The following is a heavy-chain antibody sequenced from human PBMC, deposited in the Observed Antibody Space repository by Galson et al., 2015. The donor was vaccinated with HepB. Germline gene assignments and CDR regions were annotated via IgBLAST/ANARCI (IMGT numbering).Heavy chain of an antibody. J-gene: IGHJ6*03. CDR1: GFTFKNFG. CDR2: IWYDGSNK. CDR3: ARGAGYSHGYGFVDHYYYMDV. V-gene: IGHV3-33*01. Sequence: SLRLSCAASGFTFKNFGVHWARQAPGKGLEWMAVIWYDGSNKYYADSVKGRFTISRDNSKNTVYLQMNSLRAEDTAVYFCARGAGYSHGYGFVDHYYYMDVWGKGTTVTVSS. D-gene: IGHD5-18*01.